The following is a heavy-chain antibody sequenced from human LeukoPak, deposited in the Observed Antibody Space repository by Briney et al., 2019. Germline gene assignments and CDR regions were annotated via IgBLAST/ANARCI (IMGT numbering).Heavy chain of an antibody. CDR2: ISYDGSNK. D-gene: IGHD1-1*01. J-gene: IGHJ4*02. V-gene: IGHV3-30-3*01. Sequence: PGGSLRLSCAASGFTFSSYAMHWVRQAPGKGLEWVAVISYDGSNKYYADSVKGRFTISRDNSKNTLYLQMNSLRAEDTAVYYCARWTGTTGLDYWGQGTLVTVSS. CDR1: GFTFSSYA. CDR3: ARWTGTTGLDY.